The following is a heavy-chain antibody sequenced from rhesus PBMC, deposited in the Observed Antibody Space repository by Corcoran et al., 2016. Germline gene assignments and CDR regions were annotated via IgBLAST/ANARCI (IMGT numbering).Heavy chain of an antibody. D-gene: IGHD2-21*01. V-gene: IGHV4-127*01. Sequence: QVQLQESGPGLVKPSETLSLTCAVSGYSISSGYGWSWIRTPPGKGRGGRGYIGGSSGSTNYNPSLKSRVTISKDTSKNQFSLKLSSVTAADTAVYYCARDGICTGSGCYTYGLDSWGQGVVVTVSS. CDR3: ARDGICTGSGCYTYGLDS. J-gene: IGHJ6*01. CDR1: GYSISSGYG. CDR2: IGGSSGST.